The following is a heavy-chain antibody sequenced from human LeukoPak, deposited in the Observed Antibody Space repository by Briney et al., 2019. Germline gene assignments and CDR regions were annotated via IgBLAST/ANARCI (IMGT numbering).Heavy chain of an antibody. CDR2: ISSSSSSYI. CDR3: ARGPRTSVWAVAGTDYFDY. V-gene: IGHV3-21*01. D-gene: IGHD6-19*01. J-gene: IGHJ4*02. CDR1: GFTFSSYS. Sequence: GGSLRLSCAASGFTFSSYSMNWVRQAPGKGLEWVSSISSSSSSYIYYADSVKGRFTTSRDNAKNSLYLQMNSLRAEDTAVYYCARGPRTSVWAVAGTDYFDYWGQGTLVTVSS.